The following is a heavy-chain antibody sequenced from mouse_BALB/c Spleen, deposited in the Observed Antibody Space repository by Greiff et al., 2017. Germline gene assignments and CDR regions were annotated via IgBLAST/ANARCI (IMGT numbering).Heavy chain of an antibody. CDR2: IRNKSNGYTT. CDR1: GFTFTDYY. D-gene: IGHD1-1*01. J-gene: IGHJ4*01. V-gene: IGHV7-3*02. Sequence: EVHLVESGGGLVQPGGSLRLSCATSGFTFTDYYMSWVRQPPGKAIEWLGFIRNKSNGYTTEYSASVMGRFTISRDNSQSILYLQMDTLIAEDSATYYCAKDTVVATRAMDYWGQGTSVTVSS. CDR3: AKDTVVATRAMDY.